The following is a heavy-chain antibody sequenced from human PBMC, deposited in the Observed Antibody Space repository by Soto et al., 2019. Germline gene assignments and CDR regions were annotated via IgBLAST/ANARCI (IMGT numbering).Heavy chain of an antibody. CDR2: ISYDGNDK. J-gene: IGHJ6*02. CDR3: AKDRDNWNDFYYYGMDV. CDR1: EFTFSSFG. V-gene: IGHV3-30*18. D-gene: IGHD1-20*01. Sequence: QVQLVESGGSVVQPGRSLRLSCAASEFTFSSFGMHWVRQAPGKGLEWVAVISYDGNDKYYADSVKGRFTISRDNSKNTLFLQMNSLRAEDTAIYYCAKDRDNWNDFYYYGMDVWGQGTTVTVS.